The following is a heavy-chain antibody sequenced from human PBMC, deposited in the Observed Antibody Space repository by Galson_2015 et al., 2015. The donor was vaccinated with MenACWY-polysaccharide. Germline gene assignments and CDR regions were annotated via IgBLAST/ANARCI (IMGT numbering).Heavy chain of an antibody. D-gene: IGHD3-16*01. CDR1: GFTFSSYA. CDR3: AKHRDGGTYDAFDI. CDR2: MDDRGGNT. J-gene: IGHJ3*02. V-gene: IGHV3-23*01. Sequence: SLRLSCATSGFTFSSYAVSWVRQAPGKGLEWVSTMDDRGGNTYYADSVKGRFTISGDNSKSTLYLQMNSLRAEDTAIYYCAKHRDGGTYDAFDIWVHGTMVTVSS.